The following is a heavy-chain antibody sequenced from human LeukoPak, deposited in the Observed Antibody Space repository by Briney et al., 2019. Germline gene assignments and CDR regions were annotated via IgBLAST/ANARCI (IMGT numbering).Heavy chain of an antibody. CDR3: AKYSSSWYLTGYFDY. J-gene: IGHJ4*02. CDR1: GFTFSSYA. CDR2: ISGSGGST. Sequence: GGSLRLSCAASGFTFSSYAMSWVRQAPGKGLEWVSAISGSGGSTYYADSVKGRFTISRDNSKNTLYLQMNSLRAEVTAVYYCAKYSSSWYLTGYFDYWGQGTLVTVSS. D-gene: IGHD6-13*01. V-gene: IGHV3-23*01.